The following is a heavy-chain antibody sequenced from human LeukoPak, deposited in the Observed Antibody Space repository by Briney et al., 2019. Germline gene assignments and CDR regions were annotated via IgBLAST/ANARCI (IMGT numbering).Heavy chain of an antibody. CDR1: GGSISSSSYY. D-gene: IGHD1-26*01. CDR3: ARERREQLLPPYTRLVTYFDY. J-gene: IGHJ4*02. CDR2: IYYSGSI. Sequence: PSETLSLTCTISGGSISSSSYYWGWIRRPPGKGLEWIGSIYYSGSIYYNPSLKSRVTISVDTSKNQLSLKLRSVTAADTAVYYCARERREQLLPPYTRLVTYFDYWGQGTLVTVSS. V-gene: IGHV4-39*07.